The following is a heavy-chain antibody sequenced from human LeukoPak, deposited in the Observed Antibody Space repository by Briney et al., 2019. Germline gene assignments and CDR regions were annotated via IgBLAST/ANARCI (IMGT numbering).Heavy chain of an antibody. CDR1: GFTFSSYS. V-gene: IGHV3-21*01. CDR2: ISSSSSYI. CDR3: ARDRGGWFGEYAFDI. J-gene: IGHJ3*02. D-gene: IGHD3-10*01. Sequence: PGGSLRLSCAASGFTFSSYSMNWVRQAPGKGLEWVSSISSSSSYIYYADSVKGRFTISRDNAKNSLYLQMNSLRAEDTAVYYCARDRGGWFGEYAFDIWGQGTMVTVSS.